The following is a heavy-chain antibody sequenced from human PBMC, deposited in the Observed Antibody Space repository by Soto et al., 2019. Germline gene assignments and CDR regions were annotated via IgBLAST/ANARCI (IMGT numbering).Heavy chain of an antibody. CDR1: GGTFSTYA. CDR3: ASGIKLWLRRINNGYSG. J-gene: IGHJ4*02. CDR2: IIPMFGTA. V-gene: IGHV1-69*12. Sequence: QVQLVQSGAEVKKPESSVKVSCKAPGGTFSTYAISWVRQAPGQGLEWMGGIIPMFGTANYAQRFQDRVTITADESTSTAYMELGSLRSEDTAVYFCASGIKLWLRRINNGYSGWGQGTLVTVSS. D-gene: IGHD5-12*01.